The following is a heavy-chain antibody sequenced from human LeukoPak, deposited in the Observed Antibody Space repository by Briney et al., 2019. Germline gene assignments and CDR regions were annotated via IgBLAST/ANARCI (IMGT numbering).Heavy chain of an antibody. CDR2: IKSKDVGGTA. D-gene: IGHD1-26*01. Sequence: GALSLSCAASGFIFSDKWMAWVRQAPGRGLEWVARIKSKDVGGTAANAAPVEGRFTISRDDSKNTLYLQMNSLKTEDTAVYYCTTTQYSDSSLRYWGQGTPVTVSS. V-gene: IGHV3-15*01. J-gene: IGHJ4*02. CDR3: TTTQYSDSSLRY. CDR1: GFIFSDKW.